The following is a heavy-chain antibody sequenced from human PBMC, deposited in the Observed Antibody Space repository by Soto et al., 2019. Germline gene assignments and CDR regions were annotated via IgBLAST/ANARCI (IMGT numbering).Heavy chain of an antibody. Sequence: ASVKVSCKASGYTFTSYGISWVRQAPGQGLEWMGWISAYNGNTNYAQKLQGRVTMTTDTSTSTAYMELRGLRSDDTAVYYCARQQLVVLFSVYYYYHYYMDVWGTGTTVTVFS. V-gene: IGHV1-18*01. CDR1: GYTFTSYG. D-gene: IGHD2-2*01. CDR3: ARQQLVVLFSVYYYYHYYMDV. CDR2: ISAYNGNT. J-gene: IGHJ6*03.